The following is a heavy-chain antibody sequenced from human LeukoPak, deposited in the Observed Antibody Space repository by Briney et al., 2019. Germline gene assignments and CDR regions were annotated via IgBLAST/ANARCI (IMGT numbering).Heavy chain of an antibody. D-gene: IGHD5-18*01. CDR3: ARDDEDSYGYLSLAFDI. V-gene: IGHV4-39*07. CDR2: IYHSGST. Sequence: PSETLSLTCSVSGDSISSGRNYWGWIRQSPGKGLEWIGSIYHSGSTYYNPSLKSRVTISVDTSKNQFSLKLSSVTAADTAVYYCARDDEDSYGYLSLAFDIWGQGTMVTVSS. CDR1: GDSISSGRNY. J-gene: IGHJ3*02.